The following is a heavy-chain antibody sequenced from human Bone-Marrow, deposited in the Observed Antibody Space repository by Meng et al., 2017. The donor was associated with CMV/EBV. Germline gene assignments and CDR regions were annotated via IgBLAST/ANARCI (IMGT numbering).Heavy chain of an antibody. D-gene: IGHD6-13*01. J-gene: IGHJ4*02. Sequence: GESLKISCSASGFTLSSYEMNWVRQAPGKGLEWVSYISSSGSTIYYADSVKGRFTISRDNAKNPLYLEMNSLRAEDTAVYYCSKDREDIAAASDGFDYWGQGTLVTVSS. V-gene: IGHV3-48*03. CDR3: SKDREDIAAASDGFDY. CDR1: GFTLSSYE. CDR2: ISSSGSTI.